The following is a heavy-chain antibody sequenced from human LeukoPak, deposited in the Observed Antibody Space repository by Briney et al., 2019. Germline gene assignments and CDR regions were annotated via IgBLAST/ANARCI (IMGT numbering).Heavy chain of an antibody. D-gene: IGHD2-2*02. CDR3: ARDDCSSTSCYTGSYYYYGMDV. CDR2: ISSSSSYI. CDR1: GFTFSSYS. V-gene: IGHV3-21*01. Sequence: GGSLRPSCAASGFTFSSYSMNWVRQAPGKGLEWVSSISSSSSYIYYADSVKGRFTISRNNAKNSLYLQTNSQRAEDTAVYYGARDDCSSTSCYTGSYYYYGMDVWGQGTTVTVSS. J-gene: IGHJ6*02.